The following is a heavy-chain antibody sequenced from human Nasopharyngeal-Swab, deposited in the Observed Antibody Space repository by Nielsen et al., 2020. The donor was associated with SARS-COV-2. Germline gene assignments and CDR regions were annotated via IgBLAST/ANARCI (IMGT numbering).Heavy chain of an antibody. CDR2: ISAYNGNT. Sequence: ASVKVSCKASGCTFTSYGISWVPQAPGQGLEWMGWISAYNGNTNYAEKLQGTVTMTTDTSTSTAYMELRSLRSDDTAVYYCASPATVVTLDAFDIWGQGTMVTVSS. D-gene: IGHD4-23*01. J-gene: IGHJ3*02. V-gene: IGHV1-18*01. CDR1: GCTFTSYG. CDR3: ASPATVVTLDAFDI.